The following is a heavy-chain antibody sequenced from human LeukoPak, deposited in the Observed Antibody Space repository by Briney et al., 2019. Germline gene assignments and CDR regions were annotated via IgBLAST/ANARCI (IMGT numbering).Heavy chain of an antibody. D-gene: IGHD6-19*01. CDR2: ISASGDMT. J-gene: IGHJ6*02. V-gene: IGHV3-23*01. Sequence: PGGSLRLSCAVSGFSFRSYAMCWVRRAPGKGLEWVSAISASGDMTYYADSVKGRFTISRDNSKNTLYLQMISLRAEDTAMYYCARLGSGWGMDVWGQGTTVTVSS. CDR1: GFSFRSYA. CDR3: ARLGSGWGMDV.